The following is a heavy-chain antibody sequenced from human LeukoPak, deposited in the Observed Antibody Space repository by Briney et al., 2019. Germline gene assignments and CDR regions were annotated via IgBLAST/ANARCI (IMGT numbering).Heavy chain of an antibody. CDR2: ISGSGGST. CDR3: AKSPTYDFWSGYYRDWFDP. V-gene: IGHV3-23*01. J-gene: IGHJ5*02. D-gene: IGHD3-3*01. Sequence: GGSPRLSCAASGFTFSSYAMSWVRQAPGKGLEWVSAISGSGGSTYYADSVKGRFTISRDNSKNTLYLQMNSLRAKDTAVYYCAKSPTYDFWSGYYRDWFDPWGQGTLVTVSS. CDR1: GFTFSSYA.